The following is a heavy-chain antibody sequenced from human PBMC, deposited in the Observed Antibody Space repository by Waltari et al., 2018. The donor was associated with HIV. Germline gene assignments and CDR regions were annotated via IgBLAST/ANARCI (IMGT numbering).Heavy chain of an antibody. CDR3: ARVGGTSGYFSRRTYGMDV. Sequence: QVQLQESGPGLVKPSQTLSLTCTVSGGSISRGGYYWRWIRQHPGKGLEGIGYIYYSGSTYYNPSLKSRLIILVDTPKNQFSLKLSSVTAADTAVYYCARVGGTSGYFSRRTYGMDVWGQGTTVTVSS. D-gene: IGHD3-22*01. V-gene: IGHV4-31*03. CDR2: IYYSGST. J-gene: IGHJ6*02. CDR1: GGSISRGGYY.